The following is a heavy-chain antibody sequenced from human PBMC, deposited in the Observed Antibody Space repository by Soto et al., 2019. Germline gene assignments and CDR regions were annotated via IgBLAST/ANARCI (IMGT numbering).Heavy chain of an antibody. V-gene: IGHV4-4*07. J-gene: IGHJ5*02. CDR3: ARDGTGTTGWFDP. CDR1: GGSLSSYY. Sequence: PSETLSLTCTVSGGSLSSYYWSWIRQPAGKGLEWIGRIYTTGSTIYNPSLKSRITMSVDTSKNQFSLKVSTVTAADTAVYYCARDGTGTTGWFDPWGQGTLFTVSS. CDR2: IYTTGST. D-gene: IGHD1-1*01.